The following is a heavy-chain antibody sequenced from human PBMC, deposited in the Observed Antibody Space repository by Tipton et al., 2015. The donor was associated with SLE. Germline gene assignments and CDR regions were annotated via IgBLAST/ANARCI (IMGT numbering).Heavy chain of an antibody. CDR3: ARSGYYRGVYYYSTDV. V-gene: IGHV4-59*01. CDR1: GVSIRNYY. CDR2: VYYSGCT. D-gene: IGHD3-3*01. J-gene: IGHJ6*03. Sequence: TLSLTCTVSGVSIRNYYWNWIRRPPGKGLEWVGYVYYSGCTNYNPSLKSRVTISEDTSKNQFSLKLSSVTAADTAVYYCARSGYYRGVYYYSTDVWGKGTTVTVSS.